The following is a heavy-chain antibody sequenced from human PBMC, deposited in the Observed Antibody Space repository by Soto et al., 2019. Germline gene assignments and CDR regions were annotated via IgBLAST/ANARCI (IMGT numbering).Heavy chain of an antibody. D-gene: IGHD1-26*01. CDR1: GYSFAGYW. Sequence: PGESLKISCKGSGYSFAGYWITWVRQKPGKGLEWMGRIDPSDSQTYYSPSFRGHVTITAYMELSSLRSEDTAVYYCATGQAGAGYFDYWGQGTLVTVSS. CDR3: ATGQAGAGYFDY. V-gene: IGHV5-10-1*01. J-gene: IGHJ4*02. CDR2: IDPSDSQT.